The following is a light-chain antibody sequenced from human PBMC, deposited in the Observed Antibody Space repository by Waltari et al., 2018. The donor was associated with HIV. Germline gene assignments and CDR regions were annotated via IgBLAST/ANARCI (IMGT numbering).Light chain of an antibody. CDR2: DVT. Sequence: QSALTQPASVSGSPGQSITIPCTGTSSDVGAYNAVSWYQQHPGKVPKLLIFDVTNRPSGVSNRFSGSKSANTASLTISAVQAEDEAHYYCSSYTSAKTVVFGGGTKLTVL. CDR3: SSYTSAKTVV. J-gene: IGLJ3*02. V-gene: IGLV2-14*01. CDR1: SSDVGAYNA.